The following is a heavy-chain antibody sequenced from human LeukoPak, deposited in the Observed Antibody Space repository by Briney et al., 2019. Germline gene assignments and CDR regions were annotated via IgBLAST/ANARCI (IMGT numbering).Heavy chain of an antibody. J-gene: IGHJ3*02. CDR3: ARDPRITMVRGVVVGAFDI. Sequence: SETLSLTCTVSGGSISSGSYYWSWIRQPAGKGLEWIGRIYTSGSTNYNPSLKSRVTISVDTSKNQFSLKLSSVTAADTAVYYCARDPRITMVRGVVVGAFDIWGQGTMVTVSS. CDR1: GGSISSGSYY. V-gene: IGHV4-61*02. CDR2: IYTSGST. D-gene: IGHD3-10*01.